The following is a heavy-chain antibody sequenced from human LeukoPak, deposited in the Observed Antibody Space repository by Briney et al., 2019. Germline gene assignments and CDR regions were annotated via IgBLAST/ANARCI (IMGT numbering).Heavy chain of an antibody. D-gene: IGHD6-13*01. J-gene: IGHJ4*02. Sequence: PSQTLSLTCTVSGGSISSGDYYWSWIRQPPGKGLEWIGYIYYSGSIYYNPSLKSRVTISVDTSKNQFSLKLSSVTAADTAVYYCARSNIAAAGNDYWGQGTLVTVSS. CDR1: GGSISSGDYY. V-gene: IGHV4-30-4*08. CDR3: ARSNIAAAGNDY. CDR2: IYYSGSI.